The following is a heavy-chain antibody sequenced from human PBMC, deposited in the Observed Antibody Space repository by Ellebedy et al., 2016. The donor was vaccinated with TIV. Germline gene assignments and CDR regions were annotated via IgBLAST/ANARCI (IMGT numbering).Heavy chain of an antibody. CDR1: GGSISTSSYF. Sequence: GSLRLXXTVSGGSISTSSYFWGWIRQPPGRGLEWIANIYHSGSTYYNPSLRSRVTISADTSKNQLSLKLSSMTAADTAVYYCARARSRGYDSGWLDPWGQGILVTVSS. V-gene: IGHV4-39*07. CDR2: IYHSGST. D-gene: IGHD5-12*01. J-gene: IGHJ5*02. CDR3: ARARSRGYDSGWLDP.